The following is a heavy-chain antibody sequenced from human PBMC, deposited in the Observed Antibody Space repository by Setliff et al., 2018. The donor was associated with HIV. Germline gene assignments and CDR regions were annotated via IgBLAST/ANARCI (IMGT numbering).Heavy chain of an antibody. CDR1: GGSITSGDYH. Sequence: SETLSLTCTVSGGSITSGDYHWSWIRQPPGKGLEWIGYIYYTGSTYYNPSLKSRVTLSLDTSKNQFSLRVTSVTATDTAVYYCTRQSPVAGSGAFDIWGQGTMVTVSS. D-gene: IGHD6-19*01. V-gene: IGHV4-30-4*08. J-gene: IGHJ3*02. CDR3: TRQSPVAGSGAFDI. CDR2: IYYTGST.